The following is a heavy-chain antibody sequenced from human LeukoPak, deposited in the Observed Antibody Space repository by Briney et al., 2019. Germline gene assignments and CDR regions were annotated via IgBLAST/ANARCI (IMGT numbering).Heavy chain of an antibody. Sequence: SQTLSLTCSVSGGSISSGTYYWSWIRQPAGEGLEWIGRIFTSGTTNYNPSLKSRVTISIDTSKNQFSLKLSSVTAAVTAVYYCARESGYSYSDAHDIWGQGTMVTVS. D-gene: IGHD5-18*01. CDR2: IFTSGTT. J-gene: IGHJ3*02. V-gene: IGHV4-61*02. CDR1: GGSISSGTYY. CDR3: ARESGYSYSDAHDI.